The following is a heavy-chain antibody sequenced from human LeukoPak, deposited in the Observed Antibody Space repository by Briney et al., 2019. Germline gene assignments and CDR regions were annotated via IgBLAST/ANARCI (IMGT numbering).Heavy chain of an antibody. Sequence: GGSLRLSCAASEFTFSSYEMNWVRQAPGKGLEWVSYISSSGSTIYYADSVKGRFTISRDNAKNSLDLQMNSLRAEDTAVYYCAKARIVVVPPADALDVWGQGTLVTVSS. J-gene: IGHJ3*01. CDR2: ISSSGSTI. V-gene: IGHV3-48*03. CDR3: AKARIVVVPPADALDV. D-gene: IGHD3-22*01. CDR1: EFTFSSYE.